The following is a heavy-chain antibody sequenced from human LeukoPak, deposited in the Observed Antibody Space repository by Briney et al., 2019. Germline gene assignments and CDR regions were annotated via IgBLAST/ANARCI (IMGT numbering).Heavy chain of an antibody. CDR3: ARGVVGGSKAFDI. CDR1: GFTFSDYY. Sequence: GGSLRLSCAASGFTFSDYYMSWIRQAPRKGPELVSYIRISGSTPYHADSVKGRFTISKDNAKNSLYLQINSLRAEDTAVYYCARGVVGGSKAFDIWGQGTMVTVSS. D-gene: IGHD1-26*01. J-gene: IGHJ3*02. V-gene: IGHV3-11*01. CDR2: IRISGSTP.